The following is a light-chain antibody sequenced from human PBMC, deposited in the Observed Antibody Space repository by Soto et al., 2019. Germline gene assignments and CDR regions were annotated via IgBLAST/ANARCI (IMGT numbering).Light chain of an antibody. CDR2: EVS. Sequence: QSALTQPASVSASPGQSITISCTGTSSDIGAYNSVPWYQQHPGKAPQLMIYEVSYRPSGISSRFSGSKSGNTASLTISGLQPDDDADYYCASYTSARIRVFGGGTKVTVL. V-gene: IGLV2-14*01. CDR3: ASYTSARIRV. CDR1: SSDIGAYNS. J-gene: IGLJ2*01.